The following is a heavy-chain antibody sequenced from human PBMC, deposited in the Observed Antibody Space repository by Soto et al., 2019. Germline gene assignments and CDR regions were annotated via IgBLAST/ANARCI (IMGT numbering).Heavy chain of an antibody. D-gene: IGHD4-17*01. CDR3: AREPYGDSTNYYYYYGMDV. CDR2: TYYRSKWYN. J-gene: IGHJ6*02. CDR1: GDSVSSNSAA. Sequence: PSQTLSLTCAISGDSVSSNSAAWNWIRQSPSRGLEWLGRTYYRSKWYNDYAVSVKSRITINPDTSKNQFSLQLNSVTPEDTAVYYCAREPYGDSTNYYYYYGMDVWGQGTTVTVSS. V-gene: IGHV6-1*01.